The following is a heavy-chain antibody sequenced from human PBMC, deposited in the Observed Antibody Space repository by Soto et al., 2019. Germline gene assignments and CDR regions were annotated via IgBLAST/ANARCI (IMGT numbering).Heavy chain of an antibody. Sequence: QVQLVQSGAEVKKPGSSVKVSCKASGGTFSSYAISWVRQAPGQGLEWMGGIIPIFGTANYAQKFQGRVTITADESTRTAYMELSSLRSEETAVYYCARRRIVVVVAATIDYYGMDVWGQGTTVTVSS. J-gene: IGHJ6*02. CDR2: IIPIFGTA. V-gene: IGHV1-69*12. CDR1: GGTFSSYA. CDR3: ARRRIVVVVAATIDYYGMDV. D-gene: IGHD2-15*01.